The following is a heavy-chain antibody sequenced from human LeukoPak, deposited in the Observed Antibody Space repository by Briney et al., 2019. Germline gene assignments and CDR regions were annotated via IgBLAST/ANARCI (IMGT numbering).Heavy chain of an antibody. CDR1: GFTFSSYE. Sequence: SGGSLRLSCAASGFTFSSYEMNWVRQAPGKGLEWVSYISSSGSNIYYADSVKGRFTISRDNAKNSLYLQMNSLRAEDTSVYYCARDSLYLYDYGDDGDAFDIWGQGTMVTVSS. CDR3: ARDSLYLYDYGDDGDAFDI. V-gene: IGHV3-48*03. D-gene: IGHD4-17*01. J-gene: IGHJ3*02. CDR2: ISSSGSNI.